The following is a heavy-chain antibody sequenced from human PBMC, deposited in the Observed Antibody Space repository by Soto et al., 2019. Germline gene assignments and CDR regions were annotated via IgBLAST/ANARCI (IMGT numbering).Heavy chain of an antibody. J-gene: IGHJ6*02. D-gene: IGHD2-8*01. Sequence: QLVESGGGLVQAGGSLRLSCSASGFTFSRSDLHWVRQAPGKGLEWAGRVRSKIHNYATSFADSVRGRFTISRTXXXXXXSLEMSGLKSEDTALYYCSRHEEGRRMVFYGMDVWGQGTTVTVSS. CDR3: SRHEEGRRMVFYGMDV. V-gene: IGHV3-73*02. CDR2: VRSKIHNYAT. CDR1: GFTFSRSD.